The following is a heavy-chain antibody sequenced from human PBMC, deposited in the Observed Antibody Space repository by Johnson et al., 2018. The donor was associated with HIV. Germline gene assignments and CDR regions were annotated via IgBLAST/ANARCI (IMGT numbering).Heavy chain of an antibody. CDR3: ARVPTSSGYHDAFDI. D-gene: IGHD3-22*01. Sequence: QVLLVESGGGVVRPGESLRLSCATSGFNFDEYGMSWVRQAPGKGLEWVAVISYDGSNKYYADSVKGRFTISRDNAKNTLYLQMDSLGAEDTAVYYCARVPTSSGYHDAFDIWGQGTMVTVSS. CDR1: GFNFDEYG. CDR2: ISYDGSNK. J-gene: IGHJ3*02. V-gene: IGHV3-33*05.